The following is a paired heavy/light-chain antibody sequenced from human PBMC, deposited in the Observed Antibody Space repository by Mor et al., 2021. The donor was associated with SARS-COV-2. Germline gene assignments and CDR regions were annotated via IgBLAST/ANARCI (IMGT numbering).Light chain of an antibody. CDR1: QGISSY. V-gene: IGKV1D-8*01. J-gene: IGKJ4*02. Sequence: VIWMTQSPSLLSASTGDRVTISCRMSQGISSYLAWYQQKPGKAPELLIYAASTLQSGVPSRFSGSGSGTDFTLTISCLQSEDFATYYCQQYYSFPPTFGGGTKVEIK. CDR3: QQYYSFPPT. CDR2: AAS.
Heavy chain of an antibody. J-gene: IGHJ3*02. CDR3: ANGKTIQRITMIVVVGDAFDI. V-gene: IGHV3-23*01. D-gene: IGHD3-22*01. Sequence: EVQLLESGGGLVQPGGSLRLSCAASGFTFSSYAMSWVRQAPGKGLEWVSAISGSGGSTYYADSVKGRFTISRDNSKNTLYLQMNSLRAEDTAVYYCANGKTIQRITMIVVVGDAFDIWGQGTMVTVSS. CDR2: ISGSGGST. CDR1: GFTFSSYA.